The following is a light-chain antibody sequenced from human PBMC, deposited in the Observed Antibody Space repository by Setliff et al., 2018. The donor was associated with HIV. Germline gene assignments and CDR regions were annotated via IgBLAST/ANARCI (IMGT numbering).Light chain of an antibody. V-gene: IGLV2-14*03. J-gene: IGLJ1*01. CDR1: GSAVGGYNY. CDR2: DVS. CDR3: SSYTSSNTGV. Sequence: QSALTQPASVSGSPGQSITISCAGTGSAVGGYNYVSWYQQHPGKAPKLMIYDVSNRPSGVSNRFSGPKSGHTASLTISGLQAEDEADYYCSSYTSSNTGVFGTGTKVTVL.